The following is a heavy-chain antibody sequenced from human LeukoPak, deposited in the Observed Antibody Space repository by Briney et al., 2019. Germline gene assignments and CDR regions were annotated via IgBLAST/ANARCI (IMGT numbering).Heavy chain of an antibody. Sequence: GGSLRLSCAASGFTFSSYSMNWVRQAPGKGLEWVSSISSSSSYIYYADSVKGRFTISRDNAKNSLYLQMNSLRAEDTAVYYCARGAKDSWMDYWGQGTLVTVSS. CDR1: GFTFSSYS. V-gene: IGHV3-21*01. J-gene: IGHJ4*02. CDR2: ISSSSSYI. D-gene: IGHD6-13*01. CDR3: ARGAKDSWMDY.